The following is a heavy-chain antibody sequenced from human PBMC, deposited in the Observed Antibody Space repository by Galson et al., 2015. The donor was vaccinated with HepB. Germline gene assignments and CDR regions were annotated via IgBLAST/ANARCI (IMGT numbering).Heavy chain of an antibody. D-gene: IGHD3-10*01. CDR3: ARATGFGEFL. CDR1: GFTFSSYS. Sequence: SLRLSCAASGFTFSSYSMNWVRQAPGKGLEWVSYISSSSSTKYYADSVKGRFTISRDNAKNSLYLQMNSLRAEDTAVYYCARATGFGEFLWGQGTLVTVSS. CDR2: ISSSSSTK. V-gene: IGHV3-48*04. J-gene: IGHJ4*02.